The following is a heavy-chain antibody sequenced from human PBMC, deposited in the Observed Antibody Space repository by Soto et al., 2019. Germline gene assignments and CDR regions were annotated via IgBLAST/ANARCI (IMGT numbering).Heavy chain of an antibody. CDR1: GYTFTSYG. CDR2: ISAYNGKT. CDR3: ARDLPPPTILHFDY. J-gene: IGHJ4*02. V-gene: IGHV1-18*04. Sequence: GASVKVSCKASGYTFTSYGISWVRQAPGQGLEWMGWISAYNGKTNYAQKHQGRVNMTTDTSTSTAKMEMRSLRSDDTAVFFCARDLPPPTILHFDYWGQGTLVTVSS. D-gene: IGHD5-12*01.